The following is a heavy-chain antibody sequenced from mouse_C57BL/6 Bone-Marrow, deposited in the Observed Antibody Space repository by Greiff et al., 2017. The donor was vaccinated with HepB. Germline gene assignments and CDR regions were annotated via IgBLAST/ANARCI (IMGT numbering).Heavy chain of an antibody. CDR1: GYTFTDYY. Sequence: VQLQQSGAELVRPGASVKLSCKASGYTFTDYYINWVKQRPGQGLEWIARIYPGSGNTYYNEKFKGKATLTAEKSSSTAYMQLSSLTSEDSAVYFCARGGTAQATFDYWGQGTTLTVSS. CDR3: ARGGTAQATFDY. V-gene: IGHV1-76*01. D-gene: IGHD3-2*02. CDR2: IYPGSGNT. J-gene: IGHJ2*01.